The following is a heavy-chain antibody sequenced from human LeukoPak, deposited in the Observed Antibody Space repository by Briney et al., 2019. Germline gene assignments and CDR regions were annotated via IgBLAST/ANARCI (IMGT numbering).Heavy chain of an antibody. V-gene: IGHV1-2*02. J-gene: IGHJ4*02. CDR2: INPNSGGT. CDR3: ARVRPYSSSWGVDY. Sequence: VSCKASGYTFTGYYMHWVRQAPGQGLEWMGWINPNSGGTNYAQKFQGRVTMTRDTAISTAYMELSRLRSDDTAVYYCARVRPYSSSWGVDYWGQGTLVTVSS. D-gene: IGHD6-13*01. CDR1: GYTFTGYY.